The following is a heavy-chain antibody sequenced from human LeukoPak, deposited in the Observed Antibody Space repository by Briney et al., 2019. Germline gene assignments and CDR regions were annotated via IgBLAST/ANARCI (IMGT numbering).Heavy chain of an antibody. Sequence: ASETLTLTCTVSGVSISSGGHYWSWIRQHPGKGLEWIGYIHYSGSTYYNASLKSRVSISVDTSKNQFSLKLSSVTAADTAVYYCARGLSIVGYWYDSRGYYAGFDYWGQGTLVTVSS. J-gene: IGHJ4*02. CDR2: IHYSGST. D-gene: IGHD3-22*01. CDR1: GVSISSGGHY. CDR3: ARGLSIVGYWYDSRGYYAGFDY. V-gene: IGHV4-31*03.